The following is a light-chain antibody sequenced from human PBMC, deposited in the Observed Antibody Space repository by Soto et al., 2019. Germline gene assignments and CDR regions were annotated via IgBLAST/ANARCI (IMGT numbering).Light chain of an antibody. V-gene: IGLV2-8*01. Sequence: QSVLTKPPSWTGSPGQSVTISCTGTSSDVGAYKYVSWFQQHPGKAPKLIIYEVTERPSGVPDRFSGSKSGNTASLTVSGLQADDEADYYCSSYVGSNNYVFGTGTRSPS. CDR3: SSYVGSNNYV. J-gene: IGLJ1*01. CDR1: SSDVGAYKY. CDR2: EVT.